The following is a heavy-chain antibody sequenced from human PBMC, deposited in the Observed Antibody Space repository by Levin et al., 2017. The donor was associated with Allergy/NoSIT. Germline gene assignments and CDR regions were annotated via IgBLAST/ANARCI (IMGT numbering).Heavy chain of an antibody. CDR2: IYHSGST. J-gene: IGHJ4*02. V-gene: IGHV4-38-2*02. CDR1: GYSISSGYY. D-gene: IGHD6-13*01. CDR3: AREEGSSSSFDY. Sequence: SETLSLTCAVSGYSISSGYYWGWIRQPPGKGLEWIGSIYHSGSTYYNPSLKSRVTISVDTSKNQFSLKLSSVTAADTAVYYCAREEGSSSSFDYWGQGTLVTVSS.